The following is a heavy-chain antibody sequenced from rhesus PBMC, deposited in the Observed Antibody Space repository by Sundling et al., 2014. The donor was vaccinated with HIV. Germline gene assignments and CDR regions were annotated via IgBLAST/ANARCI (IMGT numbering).Heavy chain of an antibody. CDR2: IGGSSGNT. J-gene: IGHJ4*01. V-gene: IGHV4-165*01. CDR3: ARREYYSENYPTVAFDS. CDR1: GGSISGFS. Sequence: QVQLQESGPGLVKPSETLSLTCAVSGGSISGFSWSWIRLPPGKGLEWVGYIGGSSGNTYYQSSLKSRVTISTDTSRNQFSLKLSSVTAADTAVYYCARREYYSENYPTVAFDSWGQGVLVTVSS. D-gene: IGHD3-16*01.